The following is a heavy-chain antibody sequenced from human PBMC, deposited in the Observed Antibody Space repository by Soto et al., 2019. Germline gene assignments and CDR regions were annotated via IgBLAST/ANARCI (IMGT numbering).Heavy chain of an antibody. CDR1: GYIFPDYG. CDR3: ARDPGGATGFDP. Sequence: QVQLVQSGAEVQKPGASVKVSCEASGYIFPDYGISWVRQVPGQGLEWMGWISPNNGATNYAQKFQGRVTMTTDTSTSTAYMELRSLRSDDTAVYYCARDPGGATGFDPWGQGTLVTVSS. V-gene: IGHV1-18*01. J-gene: IGHJ5*02. CDR2: ISPNNGAT. D-gene: IGHD1-1*01.